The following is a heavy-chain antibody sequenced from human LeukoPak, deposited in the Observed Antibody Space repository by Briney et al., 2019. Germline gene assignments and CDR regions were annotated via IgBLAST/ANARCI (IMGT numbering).Heavy chain of an antibody. Sequence: SETLSLTCTVSGGSISSGGYYWSWIRQHPGKGLEWIGYIYYSGSTYYNPSLKSRVTISVDTSKNQFSLKLSSVTAADTAVCYCARDSYHGGLTPPNYYYYYMDVWGKGTTVTVSS. D-gene: IGHD1-14*01. CDR2: IYYSGST. V-gene: IGHV4-31*03. J-gene: IGHJ6*03. CDR1: GGSISSGGYY. CDR3: ARDSYHGGLTPPNYYYYYMDV.